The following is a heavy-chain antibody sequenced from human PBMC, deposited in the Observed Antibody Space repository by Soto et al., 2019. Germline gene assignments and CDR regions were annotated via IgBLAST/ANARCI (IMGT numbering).Heavy chain of an antibody. V-gene: IGHV4-31*03. D-gene: IGHD2-21*01. Sequence: KLPLTYTVSGGSVRSGGYYWSWIRQLPGKGLEWIGYIYYSGSTYYNPSLKSRATISLDTPKNQYSLNLSSVTAADTAVYYCARGEAWAILVACWSQGTPVT. CDR1: GGSVRSGGYY. J-gene: IGHJ4*02. CDR3: ARGEAWAILVAC. CDR2: IYYSGST.